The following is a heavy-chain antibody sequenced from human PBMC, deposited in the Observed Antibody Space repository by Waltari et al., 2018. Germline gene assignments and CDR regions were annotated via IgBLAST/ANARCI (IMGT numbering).Heavy chain of an antibody. D-gene: IGHD1-26*01. V-gene: IGHV4-39*07. J-gene: IGHJ6*03. CDR2: IYYSGST. CDR3: ARQHSGSYYYYYYMDV. Sequence: QLQLQESGPGLVKPSETLSLTCTVSGGSISSSRYYWGWIRQPPGKGLEWIGSIYYSGSTYYNPSLKSRVTISVDTAKNQFSLKLSSVTAADTAVYYCARQHSGSYYYYYYMDVWGKGTTVTVSS. CDR1: GGSISSSRYY.